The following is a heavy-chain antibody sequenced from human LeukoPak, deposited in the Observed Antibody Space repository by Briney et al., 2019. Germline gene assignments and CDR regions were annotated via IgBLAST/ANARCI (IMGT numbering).Heavy chain of an antibody. Sequence: PSETLSLTCTVSGGSIRSSSYYWSWIRQPPGKGLEWIGHIYYIGSTSYNPSLKSRVTISVDTSKNQFSLKLSSVTAADTAVYYCARGTMVRGVIGYFDYWGQGTLVTVSS. V-gene: IGHV4-61*05. J-gene: IGHJ4*02. CDR2: IYYIGST. D-gene: IGHD3-10*01. CDR3: ARGTMVRGVIGYFDY. CDR1: GGSIRSSSYY.